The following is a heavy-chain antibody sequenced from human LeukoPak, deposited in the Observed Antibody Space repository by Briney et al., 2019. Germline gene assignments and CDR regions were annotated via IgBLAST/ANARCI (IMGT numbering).Heavy chain of an antibody. J-gene: IGHJ5*02. V-gene: IGHV4-59*08. CDR3: ASSTGRDGWGHLVP. D-gene: IGHD5-24*01. Sequence: SETLSLTCTVSGGSISSYYWSWVRQPPGKGLEWIAYIYYSGSTNYNPSLKSRVTISVDTSKNQFSLKLSSVTDADTAVYYCASSTGRDGWGHLVPWGQGTLVTVSS. CDR1: GGSISSYY. CDR2: IYYSGST.